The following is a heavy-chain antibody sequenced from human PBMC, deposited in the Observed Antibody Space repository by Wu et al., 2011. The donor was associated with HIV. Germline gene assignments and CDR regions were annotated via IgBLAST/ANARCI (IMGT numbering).Heavy chain of an antibody. CDR1: GGTFSSSA. V-gene: IGHV1-69*15. CDR3: TKSNSTNWLTLFF. D-gene: IGHD1-1*01. J-gene: IGHJ4*02. Sequence: QVQLVQSGAEVKKPGSSVKVSCKTSGGTFSSSAISWVRQAPGQGLEWMGRIIPILGAVNYAQKLQGRVTIIADESTGTAYMDLGSLRTDDTAVYYCTKSNSTNWLTLFFWGQGTLVTVSS. CDR2: IIPILGAV.